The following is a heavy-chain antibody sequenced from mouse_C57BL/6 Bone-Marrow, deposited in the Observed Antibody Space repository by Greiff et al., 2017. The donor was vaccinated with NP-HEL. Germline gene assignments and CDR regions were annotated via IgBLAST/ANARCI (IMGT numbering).Heavy chain of an antibody. Sequence: EVQLVESGEGLVKPGGSLKLSCAASGFTFSSYAMSWVRQTPEKRLEWVAYISSGGDYIYYADTVKGRFTISRDNARNTLYLQMSSLKSEDTAMYYCARVGTTGVARGFAYWGKGTLVTVSA. CDR3: ARVGTTGVARGFAY. J-gene: IGHJ3*01. D-gene: IGHD1-1*01. CDR1: GFTFSSYA. CDR2: ISSGGDYI. V-gene: IGHV5S21*01.